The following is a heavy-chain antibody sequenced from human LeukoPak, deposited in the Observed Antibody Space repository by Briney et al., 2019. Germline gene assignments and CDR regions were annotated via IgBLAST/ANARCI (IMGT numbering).Heavy chain of an antibody. V-gene: IGHV3-21*01. D-gene: IGHD3-22*01. J-gene: IGHJ4*02. CDR3: AGDSYYYDSSGNFDY. Sequence: GGSLRLSCAASGFTFSSYSMNWVRQAPGKGLEWVSSISSSSSYIYYADSVKGRFTISRDNAKNSLYLQMNSLRAEDTAVYYCAGDSYYYDSSGNFDYWGQGTLVTVSS. CDR2: ISSSSSYI. CDR1: GFTFSSYS.